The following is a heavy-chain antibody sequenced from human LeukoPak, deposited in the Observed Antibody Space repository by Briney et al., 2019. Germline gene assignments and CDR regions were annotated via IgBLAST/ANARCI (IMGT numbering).Heavy chain of an antibody. J-gene: IGHJ1*01. Sequence: GGSLRLSCAASGFTFDDYAMHWVRQAPGKGLEWVTGISWNGGSIGYADSVKGRFTISRDNAKNSLYLQMNSLRAEDTAVYYCAKNPIPGPASSGWSFQYFQHWGQGTLVTVSS. CDR3: AKNPIPGPASSGWSFQYFQH. CDR1: GFTFDDYA. V-gene: IGHV3-9*01. D-gene: IGHD6-19*01. CDR2: ISWNGGSI.